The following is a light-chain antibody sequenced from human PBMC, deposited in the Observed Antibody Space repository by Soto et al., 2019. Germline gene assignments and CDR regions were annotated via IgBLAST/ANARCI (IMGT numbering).Light chain of an antibody. CDR1: QSISSW. J-gene: IGKJ2*01. CDR3: HLGYT. V-gene: IGKV1-5*03. CDR2: KAS. Sequence: DIQMTQSPSTLSASVGDRVTITCRDSQSISSWLAWYQQKPGKAPKLLIYKASSLESGVPSRFSGSGSGTEFTLTISSLQPDDFATYYCHLGYTFGQGTKLEIK.